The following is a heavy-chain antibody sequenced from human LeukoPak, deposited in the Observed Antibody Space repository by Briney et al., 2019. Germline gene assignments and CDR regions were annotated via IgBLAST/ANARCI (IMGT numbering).Heavy chain of an antibody. CDR3: ATRYAAQYYFDY. CDR1: GFTFSSYS. V-gene: IGHV3-21*01. J-gene: IGHJ4*02. D-gene: IGHD6-25*01. CDR2: ISSSSSYI. Sequence: GGSLRLSCAASGFTFSSYSMNWVRQAPGKGLEWVSSISSSSSYIYYADSVKGRFTISRDNAKNSLYLQMNSLRAEDTAVYYCATRYAAQYYFDYWGQGTLVTVSS.